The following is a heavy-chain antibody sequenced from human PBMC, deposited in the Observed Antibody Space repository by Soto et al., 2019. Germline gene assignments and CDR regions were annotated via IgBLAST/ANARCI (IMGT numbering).Heavy chain of an antibody. CDR3: SDLSRYCTSSNCD. CDR1: GFTFSSYS. Sequence: DVRLLESGGGLVQPGGSLRLSCAASGFTFSSYSMNLVRQAPGKGLERVSTIGTSASTYYGDSVRGRFTISRDNSRNTLYLQMNSLRAEDTAVYYCSDLSRYCTSSNCDWGQGTLVTVSS. CDR2: IGTSAST. J-gene: IGHJ4*02. V-gene: IGHV3-23*01. D-gene: IGHD2-2*01.